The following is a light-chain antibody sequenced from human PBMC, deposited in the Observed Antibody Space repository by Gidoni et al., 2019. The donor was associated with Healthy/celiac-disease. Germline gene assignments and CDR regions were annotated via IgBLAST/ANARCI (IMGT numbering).Light chain of an antibody. Sequence: EMVMPRSPATLSLSPGERATLSCRASQGVSSNLACYHQKPGQAPRRLIYGASTSATGIPATFSVSVSGTEFTLSISSLQSEDFAVYYCQQYNNWPFTFGPGTKVDIK. V-gene: IGKV3-15*01. CDR1: QGVSSN. CDR2: GAS. J-gene: IGKJ3*01. CDR3: QQYNNWPFT.